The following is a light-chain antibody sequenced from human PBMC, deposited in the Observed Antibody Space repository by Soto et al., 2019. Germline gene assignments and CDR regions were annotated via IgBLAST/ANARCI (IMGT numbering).Light chain of an antibody. CDR2: DVS. CDR3: CSYAGTYAPV. J-gene: IGLJ2*01. Sequence: QSVLTQPPSVSGSPGQSVTISCTGTCSDVGAYNFVSWYQQHPGKAPKLIIFDVSARPSGVPDRFSGSKSGNTASLTISGLQADDEADYYCCSYAGTYAPVLGGGTKLTVL. CDR1: CSDVGAYNF. V-gene: IGLV2-11*01.